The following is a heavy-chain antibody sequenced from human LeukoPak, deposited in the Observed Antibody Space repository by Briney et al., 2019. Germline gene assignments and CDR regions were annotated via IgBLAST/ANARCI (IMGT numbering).Heavy chain of an antibody. D-gene: IGHD7-27*01. CDR2: INPSGSA. CDR1: GGSFSGYY. Sequence: SETLSLTCAVYGGSFSGYYWSWVRQPPGQGLEWIGEINPSGSANYNPSLKSRVTISVDTSKNQFSLKLSSVTAADTAVYCRARARLGSLVSFDYWGQGTLVTVSS. CDR3: ARARLGSLVSFDY. V-gene: IGHV4-34*01. J-gene: IGHJ4*02.